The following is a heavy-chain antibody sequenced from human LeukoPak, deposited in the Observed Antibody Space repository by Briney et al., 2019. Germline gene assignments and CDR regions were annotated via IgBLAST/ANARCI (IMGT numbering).Heavy chain of an antibody. Sequence: SQTLSLTCAISGDSVSSNSAVWNWIRQSPSRGLEWLGRTYYKSKWSNNYAVSVKSRITINPDTSENQFSLQLNSVTPEDTAVYYCARGDQAFDYWGQGTLVTVSS. CDR3: ARGDQAFDY. CDR1: GDSVSSNSAV. CDR2: TYYKSKWSN. D-gene: IGHD2-2*01. V-gene: IGHV6-1*01. J-gene: IGHJ4*02.